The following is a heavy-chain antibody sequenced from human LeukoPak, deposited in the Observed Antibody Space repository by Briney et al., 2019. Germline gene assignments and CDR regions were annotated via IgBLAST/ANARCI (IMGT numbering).Heavy chain of an antibody. CDR2: IYYSGST. V-gene: IGHV4-59*12. D-gene: IGHD3-10*01. Sequence: PSETLSLTCTVSGGSISSYYWSWIRQPPGKGLEWIGYIYYSGSTNYNPSLKSRVTISVDTSKNQFSLKLSSVTAADTAVYYCATVALYYYGSGSARGNWFDPWGQGTLVTVSS. J-gene: IGHJ5*02. CDR3: ATVALYYYGSGSARGNWFDP. CDR1: GGSISSYY.